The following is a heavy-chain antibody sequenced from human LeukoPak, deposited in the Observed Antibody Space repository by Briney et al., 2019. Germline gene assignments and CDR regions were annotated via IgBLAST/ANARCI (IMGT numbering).Heavy chain of an antibody. CDR3: ARDFSGSGSVDV. D-gene: IGHD3-10*01. CDR2: IDPNSGGT. J-gene: IGHJ6*02. Sequence: ASVKVSCKASGYTFTGYYVHWVRQAPGQGLEWMGWIDPNSGGTNYAQRFLGSVTMTGDTSINTAFMEVRRLRSDDTAIYYCARDFSGSGSVDVWGQGTTVTVSS. V-gene: IGHV1-2*02. CDR1: GYTFTGYY.